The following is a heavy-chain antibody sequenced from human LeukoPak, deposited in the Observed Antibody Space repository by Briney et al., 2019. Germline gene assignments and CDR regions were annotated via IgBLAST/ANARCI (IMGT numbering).Heavy chain of an antibody. J-gene: IGHJ4*02. CDR3: ARALDPYSGGYHY. CDR1: GFNVSSNY. D-gene: IGHD1-26*01. V-gene: IGHV3-53*01. CDR2: MYSGGSK. Sequence: PGGSLRLSCAASGFNVSSNYMSWVRQAPGKGLEWVSVMYSGGSKYYADSVKGRFTISRDTSKNTLYLQMNSLRVEDTAVYYCARALDPYSGGYHYWGQGTLVTVSS.